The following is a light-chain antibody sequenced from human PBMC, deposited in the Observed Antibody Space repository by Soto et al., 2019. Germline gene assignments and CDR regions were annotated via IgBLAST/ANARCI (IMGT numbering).Light chain of an antibody. J-gene: IGLJ3*02. CDR1: RSNIGNNA. Sequence: QSVLTQPPSASGTPGQRVTISCSGSRSNIGNNAVSWYQQFPGTAPKLLIYNNNQRPSGVPDRFSGSKSGTSASLAISGLQAEDEADYSGATCDDSLNARGVFGGGTKLTVL. CDR3: ATCDDSLNARGV. V-gene: IGLV1-44*01. CDR2: NNN.